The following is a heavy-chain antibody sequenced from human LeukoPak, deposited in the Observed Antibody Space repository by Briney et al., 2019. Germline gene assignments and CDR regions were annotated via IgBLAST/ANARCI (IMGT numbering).Heavy chain of an antibody. V-gene: IGHV4-59*01. CDR1: GGSISSYY. J-gene: IGHJ5*02. D-gene: IGHD5-18*01. CDR2: IYYSGST. Sequence: NPSETLSLTCTVSGGSISSYYWSWIRQPPGKGLEWIGYIYYSGSTNYNPSLKSRVTISVDTSKNQFSLKLSSVTAADTAVYYCARVGEYSYGPNWFDPWGQGTLVTVSS. CDR3: ARVGEYSYGPNWFDP.